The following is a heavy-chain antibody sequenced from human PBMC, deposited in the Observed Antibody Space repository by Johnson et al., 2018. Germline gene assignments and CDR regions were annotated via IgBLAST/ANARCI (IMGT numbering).Heavy chain of an antibody. CDR2: IYYSGST. Sequence: QVQLQESGPGLVKPSETLSLTCTVSGGSISSYYWSWIRQPPGKGLEWIGYIYYSGSTHYNPSLKSRVTISVDTSKNQFSLTLSSVTAADTAMYYVARSASGSYNAFDIWGQGTVVTVSS. D-gene: IGHD3-10*01. CDR1: GGSISSYY. V-gene: IGHV4-59*01. J-gene: IGHJ3*02. CDR3: ARSASGSYNAFDI.